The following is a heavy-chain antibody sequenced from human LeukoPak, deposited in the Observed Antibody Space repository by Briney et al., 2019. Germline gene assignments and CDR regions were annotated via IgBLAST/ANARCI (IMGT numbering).Heavy chain of an antibody. D-gene: IGHD2/OR15-2a*01. J-gene: IGHJ4*02. Sequence: GASVKVSCKASGYTFTSYGISWVRQAPGQGLDWMGWISAYNGNTNCAQKLQGRVTMTTDTSTSTAYMELRSLRSDATAVFYCAGGLSVDLDYWGQGTLVTVSS. CDR3: AGGLSVDLDY. CDR2: ISAYNGNT. CDR1: GYTFTSYG. V-gene: IGHV1-18*04.